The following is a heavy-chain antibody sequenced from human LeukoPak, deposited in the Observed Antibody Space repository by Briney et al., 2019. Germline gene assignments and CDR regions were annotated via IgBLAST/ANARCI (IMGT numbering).Heavy chain of an antibody. J-gene: IGHJ6*03. D-gene: IGHD1-7*01. Sequence: GGSLRLSCAASGFTFSSYWMHWVRQAPGKGLVWVSRINSDGSSTSYADSVKGRFTISRDNAKNTLYLQMNSLRAEDTAVYYCARDKSNWNFRAYYYYMDVWGKGSTVTVSS. CDR1: GFTFSSYW. CDR2: INSDGSST. V-gene: IGHV3-74*01. CDR3: ARDKSNWNFRAYYYYMDV.